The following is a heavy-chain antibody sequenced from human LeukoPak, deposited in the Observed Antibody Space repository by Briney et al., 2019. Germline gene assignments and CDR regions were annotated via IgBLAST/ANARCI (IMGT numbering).Heavy chain of an antibody. CDR1: GFTLTNFD. D-gene: IGHD3-22*01. J-gene: IGHJ2*01. CDR2: MNSNTGNT. V-gene: IGHV1-8*01. Sequence: VASVKVSCKASGFTLTNFDINWVRQATGQGLEWMGWMNSNTGNTGYAQKFQGRVTMTRDTSIGTAYMELTNLRSEDTAVYYCARGRRGSSGPWSWYLDLWGRGTLVTASS. CDR3: ARGRRGSSGPWSWYLDL.